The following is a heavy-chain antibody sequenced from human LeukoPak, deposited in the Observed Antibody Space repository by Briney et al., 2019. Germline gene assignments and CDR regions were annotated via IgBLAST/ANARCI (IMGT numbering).Heavy chain of an antibody. CDR2: ISGSGGST. CDR1: GFTFSSYA. CDR3: AKDRNPLYIAVAGISGE. V-gene: IGHV3-23*01. D-gene: IGHD6-19*01. Sequence: QTGGSLRLSCAASGFTFSSYAMHWVRQAPGKGLEYVSAISGSGGSTYYADSVKGRFTISRDNSKNTLYLQMNSLRAEDTAVYYCAKDRNPLYIAVAGISGEWGQGTLVTVSS. J-gene: IGHJ4*02.